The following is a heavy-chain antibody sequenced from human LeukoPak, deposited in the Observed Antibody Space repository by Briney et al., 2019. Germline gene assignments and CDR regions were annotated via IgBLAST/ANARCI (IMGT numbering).Heavy chain of an antibody. Sequence: PGGSLRLSCAASGFTFSSYGMHWVRQAPGKGLEWVAAISYDGSNKYYADSVKGRFTISRDNSKNTLYLQMNSLRAEDTAVYYCAKAASYSGYDPFDYWGQGTLVTVSS. J-gene: IGHJ4*02. CDR2: ISYDGSNK. D-gene: IGHD5-12*01. CDR1: GFTFSSYG. CDR3: AKAASYSGYDPFDY. V-gene: IGHV3-30*18.